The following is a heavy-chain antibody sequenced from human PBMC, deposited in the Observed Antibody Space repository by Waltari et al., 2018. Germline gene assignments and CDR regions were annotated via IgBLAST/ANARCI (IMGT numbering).Heavy chain of an antibody. Sequence: QLQLQESGPGLVKPSETLSLTCTVSGGSISSSSYYWGWIRQPPGKGLEWIGSIYYSGSTYYNPSLKSRVTISVDTSKNQFSLKVGSVTAADAAVYYCARGPHDYWGQGTLVTVSS. CDR2: IYYSGST. CDR1: GGSISSSSYY. J-gene: IGHJ4*02. V-gene: IGHV4-39*07. CDR3: ARGPHDY.